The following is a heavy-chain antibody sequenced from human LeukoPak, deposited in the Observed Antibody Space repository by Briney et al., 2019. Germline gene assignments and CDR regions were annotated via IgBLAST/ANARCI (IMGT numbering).Heavy chain of an antibody. J-gene: IGHJ4*02. Sequence: GGSLRLSRAASGFTFSSYGMHWVRQAPGKGLEWVAFIRYDGSNKYYADSVKGRFTISRDNSKNTLYLQMNSLRAEDTAVYYCARGWEYSVDYWGQGTLVTVSS. CDR3: ARGWEYSVDY. V-gene: IGHV3-30*02. CDR1: GFTFSSYG. D-gene: IGHD1-26*01. CDR2: IRYDGSNK.